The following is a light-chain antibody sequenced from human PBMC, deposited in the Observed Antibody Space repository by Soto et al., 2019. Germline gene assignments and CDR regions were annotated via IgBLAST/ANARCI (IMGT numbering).Light chain of an antibody. J-gene: IGLJ2*01. CDR2: EVT. Sequence: QSALTQPPSASGSPGQSVTISCAGTSSDVGGYNYVSWYQQHPGKAPKLIIYEVTTRPSGVPDRFSGSKSDNTASLTFSGLAAEDADDYCCRSNGGSTTPLFGGGTKLTVL. CDR3: RSNGGSTTPL. CDR1: SSDVGGYNY. V-gene: IGLV2-8*01.